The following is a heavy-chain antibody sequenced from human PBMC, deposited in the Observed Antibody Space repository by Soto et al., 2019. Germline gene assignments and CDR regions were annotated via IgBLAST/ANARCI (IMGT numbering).Heavy chain of an antibody. J-gene: IGHJ4*02. Sequence: GGSLRLSCAASGFTFSSYGMHWVRQAPGKGLEWVAVISYDGSNKYYADSVKGRFTISRDNSKNTLYLQMNSLRAEDTAVYYCAKDQRWGSSGWSLRGCGDYWGQGTLVTVSS. CDR3: AKDQRWGSSGWSLRGCGDY. V-gene: IGHV3-30*18. CDR2: ISYDGSNK. D-gene: IGHD6-19*01. CDR1: GFTFSSYG.